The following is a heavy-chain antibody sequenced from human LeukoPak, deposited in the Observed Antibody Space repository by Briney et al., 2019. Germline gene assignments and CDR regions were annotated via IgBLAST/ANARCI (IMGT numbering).Heavy chain of an antibody. Sequence: GGSLRLSCAASGFTFSSYWMHWVRQAPGKGLVWVSRINSDGSSTSYADSVKGRFTISRDNAKNTLYLQMNSLRAEDTAVYYCAKDLTEYGGYYGMNVWGQGTTVTVSS. V-gene: IGHV3-74*01. CDR1: GFTFSSYW. CDR3: AKDLTEYGGYYGMNV. J-gene: IGHJ6*02. CDR2: INSDGSST. D-gene: IGHD4-23*01.